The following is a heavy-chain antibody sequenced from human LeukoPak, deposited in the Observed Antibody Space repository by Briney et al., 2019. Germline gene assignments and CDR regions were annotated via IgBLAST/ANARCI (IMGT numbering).Heavy chain of an antibody. V-gene: IGHV1-18*01. CDR3: ARVSAADLYNWFDP. CDR1: GYTFTSYG. J-gene: IGHJ5*02. D-gene: IGHD6-13*01. CDR2: ISAYNGNT. Sequence: ASVKVSCKASGYTFTSYGISWVRQAPGQGLEWMGWISAYNGNTNYAQKLQGRVTMTTDTSTSTAYMELRSLRSDDTAVYYCARVSAADLYNWFDPWGQGTLVTVSS.